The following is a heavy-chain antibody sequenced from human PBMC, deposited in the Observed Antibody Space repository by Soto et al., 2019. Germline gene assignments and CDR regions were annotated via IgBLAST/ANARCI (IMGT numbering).Heavy chain of an antibody. D-gene: IGHD3-10*01. CDR3: ARDTARAMVRIYDGMDV. Sequence: QVQLVESGGGVVQPGRSLRLSCAASGFTFSSYGMHWVRQAPGKGLEWVAVIWYDGSNKYYADSVKGRFTISRDNSKNTLYLKMNSLRAEDTAVYYCARDTARAMVRIYDGMDVWGQGTTVTVSS. CDR2: IWYDGSNK. J-gene: IGHJ6*02. V-gene: IGHV3-33*01. CDR1: GFTFSSYG.